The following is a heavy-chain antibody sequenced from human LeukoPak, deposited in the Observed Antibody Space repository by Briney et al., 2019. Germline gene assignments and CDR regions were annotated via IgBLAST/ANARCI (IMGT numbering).Heavy chain of an antibody. Sequence: RGSLSLSCAASGFTFTTYTMNWVRQAPGKGLEWVSSISSSSSYIYYADSVKGRFTISRDNAKNSLYLQMNSLRAEDTAVYYCARIYRSSSSRGAFDIWGQGTMVTVSS. CDR3: ARIYRSSSSRGAFDI. CDR2: ISSSSSYI. V-gene: IGHV3-21*01. CDR1: GFTFTTYT. J-gene: IGHJ3*02. D-gene: IGHD6-6*01.